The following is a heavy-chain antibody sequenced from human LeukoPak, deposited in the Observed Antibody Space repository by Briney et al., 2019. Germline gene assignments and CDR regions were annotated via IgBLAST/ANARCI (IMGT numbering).Heavy chain of an antibody. CDR3: ARDGSSIAARHYFQH. CDR2: IIPIFGTA. J-gene: IGHJ1*01. Sequence: SVKVSCKASGGTFSSYAISWVRQAPGQGLEWMGGIIPIFGTANYAQKFQGRVTITADESTSTAYMELSSLRSEDTAVYYCARDGSSIAARHYFQHWGQGTLVTVSS. V-gene: IGHV1-69*13. CDR1: GGTFSSYA. D-gene: IGHD6-6*01.